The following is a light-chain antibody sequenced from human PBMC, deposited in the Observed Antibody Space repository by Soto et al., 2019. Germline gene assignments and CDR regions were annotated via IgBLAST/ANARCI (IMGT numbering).Light chain of an antibody. CDR1: SANIGNNY. CDR3: QSYDGTLTGVI. J-gene: IGLJ2*01. Sequence: QSVLTQPPSASGTPGQRVTISCSGRSANIGNNYVCWYQQLPGTAPKLLIYNNHNRPSGVPDRFSGSKSGTSGSLAITGLQAEDEADYFCQSYDGTLTGVIFGGGTKVTVL. V-gene: IGLV1-47*01. CDR2: NNH.